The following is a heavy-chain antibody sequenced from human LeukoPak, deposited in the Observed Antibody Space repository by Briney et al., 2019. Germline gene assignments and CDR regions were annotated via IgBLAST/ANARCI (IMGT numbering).Heavy chain of an antibody. V-gene: IGHV4-59*08. CDR3: ARLTDYYFDY. CDR1: GGSISSYY. J-gene: IGHJ4*02. Sequence: PSETLSLTCTVSGGSISSYYWSWIRQPPGKGLGWIGYIYYSGSTNYNPSLKSRVTISVDTSKNQFSLKLSSVTAADTAVYYCARLTDYYFDYWGQGTLVTVSS. CDR2: IYYSGST. D-gene: IGHD3-3*01.